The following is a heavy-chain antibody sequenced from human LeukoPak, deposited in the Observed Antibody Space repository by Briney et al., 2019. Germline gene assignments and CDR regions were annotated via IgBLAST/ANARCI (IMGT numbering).Heavy chain of an antibody. CDR3: ARDGTGTTGTTYDY. J-gene: IGHJ4*02. D-gene: IGHD1-1*01. V-gene: IGHV1-18*01. Sequence: ASVKVSCKASGYTFTSYGISWVRQAPGQGLEWMGWVRAYNGNTNYAQKFQGRVTMTTDTSTSTAYMELRSLRSDDTAVYYCARDGTGTTGTTYDYWGQGTLVTVSS. CDR2: VRAYNGNT. CDR1: GYTFTSYG.